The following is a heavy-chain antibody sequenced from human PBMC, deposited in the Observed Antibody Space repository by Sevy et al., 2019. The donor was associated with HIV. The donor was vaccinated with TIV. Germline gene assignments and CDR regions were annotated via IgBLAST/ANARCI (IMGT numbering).Heavy chain of an antibody. Sequence: GESPKISCQASGYDFKNYWIGWVRHVPGGGLEWMGIVFPGASDTRYSPSFEGQVTISADKSKTTAYLHWNSLKASDSGIFYCARHPYCGGDCFIDSWGQGTMVTVSS. J-gene: IGHJ4*02. D-gene: IGHD2-21*02. CDR2: VFPGASDT. CDR3: ARHPYCGGDCFIDS. CDR1: GYDFKNYW. V-gene: IGHV5-51*01.